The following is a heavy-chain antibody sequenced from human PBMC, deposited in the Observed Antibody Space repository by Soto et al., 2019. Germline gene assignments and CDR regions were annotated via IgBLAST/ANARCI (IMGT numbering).Heavy chain of an antibody. Sequence: GGSLRLSCAASGFTFTTYAMSWARQAPGKGLEWVSGISGSGSTTFYADSVEGRFTISRDNSKNTLYLQMDSLRDEDTAVYYCAKDTAMIVVVNLEYWGQGTPVTVSS. CDR1: GFTFTTYA. V-gene: IGHV3-23*01. D-gene: IGHD3-22*01. CDR3: AKDTAMIVVVNLEY. J-gene: IGHJ4*02. CDR2: ISGSGSTT.